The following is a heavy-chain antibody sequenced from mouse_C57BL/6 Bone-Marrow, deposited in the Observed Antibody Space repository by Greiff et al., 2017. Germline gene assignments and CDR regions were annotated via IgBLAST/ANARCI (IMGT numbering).Heavy chain of an antibody. D-gene: IGHD2-4*01. CDR3: ARDDYDVYYFDY. CDR2: IDPSDSYT. V-gene: IGHV1-50*01. J-gene: IGHJ2*01. Sequence: VQLQQPGAELVKPGASVKLSCTASGYTFTSYWMQWVQQRPGQGLEWIGEIDPSDSYTNYTPQFKGKATLTVDTSSSTAYMQRSSLTSEDSAVYDCARDDYDVYYFDYWGQGTTLTVSS. CDR1: GYTFTSYW.